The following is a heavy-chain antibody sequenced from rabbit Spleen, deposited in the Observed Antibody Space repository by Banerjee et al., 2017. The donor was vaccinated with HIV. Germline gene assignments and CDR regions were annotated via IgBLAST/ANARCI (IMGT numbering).Heavy chain of an antibody. D-gene: IGHD1-1*01. Sequence: QQQLVESGGGLVKPGASLTLTCKASGFSFSSKAVMCWVRQAPGKGLEWIACIDTSDGDTDYANWPKGRFTISKTSSTTVTLQMTSLTAADTATYFCARNYVNAFDPWGPGTLVTVS. CDR3: ARNYVNAFDP. CDR2: IDTSDGDT. CDR1: GFSFSSKAV. J-gene: IGHJ2*01. V-gene: IGHV1S45*01.